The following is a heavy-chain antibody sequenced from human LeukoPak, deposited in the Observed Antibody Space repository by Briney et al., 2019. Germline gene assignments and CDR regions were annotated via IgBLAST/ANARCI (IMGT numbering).Heavy chain of an antibody. CDR2: LSGRGGNS. CDR3: ARDFGGDAFDI. V-gene: IGHV3-23*01. Sequence: PGGSLRLSCAASGFTFSIYVMSWVRQAPGKGLEWVSTLSGRGGNSYYADSVKGRFTISRDNSKNMLFLQMNSLRADDTAIYFCARDFGGDAFDIWGQGTMVTVSS. J-gene: IGHJ3*02. CDR1: GFTFSIYV. D-gene: IGHD3-16*01.